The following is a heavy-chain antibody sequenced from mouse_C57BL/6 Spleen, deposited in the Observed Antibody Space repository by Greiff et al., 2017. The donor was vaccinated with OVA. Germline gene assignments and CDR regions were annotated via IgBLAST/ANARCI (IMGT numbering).Heavy chain of an antibody. V-gene: IGHV1-62-2*01. Sequence: QVQLKESGAELVKPGASVKLSCKASGYTFTEYTIHWVKQRSGQGLEWIGWFYPGSGSIKYNEKFKDKATLTADKSSSTVYMELSRLTSEDSAVYYCARDDGNYGYFDYWGQGTTLTVSS. J-gene: IGHJ2*01. CDR1: GYTFTEYT. D-gene: IGHD2-3*01. CDR2: FYPGSGSI. CDR3: ARDDGNYGYFDY.